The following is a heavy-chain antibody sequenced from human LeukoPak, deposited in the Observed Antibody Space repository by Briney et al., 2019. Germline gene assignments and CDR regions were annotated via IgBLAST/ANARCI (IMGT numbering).Heavy chain of an antibody. CDR3: AQQKAGYSGSPSWFDP. V-gene: IGHV1-24*01. CDR1: GYSLSYLS. Sequence: ASVTVSCTVSGYSLSYLSLQWVRQAPGQGLEWMGGFNPEHTETIYSQKFQGRVTLTEDTSTDTAYMELSSLRSEDTAMYFCAQQKAGYSGSPSWFDPWGQGTLVTVSS. CDR2: FNPEHTET. D-gene: IGHD5-12*01. J-gene: IGHJ5*02.